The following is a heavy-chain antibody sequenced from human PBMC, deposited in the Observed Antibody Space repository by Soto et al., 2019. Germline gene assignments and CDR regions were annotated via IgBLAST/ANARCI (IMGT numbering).Heavy chain of an antibody. CDR1: GGTFSSYA. CDR2: IIPIFGTA. V-gene: IGHV1-69*13. D-gene: IGHD2-21*02. Sequence: ASVKVSCKASGGTFSSYAISWVRQAPGQGLEWMGGIIPIFGTANYAQKFQGRVTITADESTSTASMGLSSRRLEDTAVYYCAIVVVTEMRGYYYYGMDVWGQGTTVTVSS. CDR3: AIVVVTEMRGYYYYGMDV. J-gene: IGHJ6*02.